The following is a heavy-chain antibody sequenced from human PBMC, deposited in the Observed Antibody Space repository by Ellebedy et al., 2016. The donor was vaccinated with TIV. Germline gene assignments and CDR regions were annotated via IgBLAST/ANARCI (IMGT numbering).Heavy chain of an antibody. Sequence: SETLSLTXTVSGGPISSYYWSWIRQPPGKGLEWIGYIYYSGSTNYNPSLKSRVTISVDTSKNQFSLKLSSVTAADTAVYYCARHDYGRYYYYGMDVWGQGTTVTVSS. CDR3: ARHDYGRYYYYGMDV. CDR2: IYYSGST. J-gene: IGHJ6*02. V-gene: IGHV4-59*08. D-gene: IGHD4-17*01. CDR1: GGPISSYY.